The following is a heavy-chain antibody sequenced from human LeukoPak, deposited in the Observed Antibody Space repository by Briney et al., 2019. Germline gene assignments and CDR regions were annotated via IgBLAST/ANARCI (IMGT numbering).Heavy chain of an antibody. Sequence: ASVKVSCMASGYSFTSYDINWVRQATGQGLEWMGRMNTNSGTTEYAQKFQGRVTMTRDTSTNTAYMELSSLRSEDTAVYYCASGYGYLTGISSNDYWGQGTLVTVSS. D-gene: IGHD5-18*01. J-gene: IGHJ4*02. V-gene: IGHV1-8*01. CDR1: GYSFTSYD. CDR2: MNTNSGTT. CDR3: ASGYGYLTGISSNDY.